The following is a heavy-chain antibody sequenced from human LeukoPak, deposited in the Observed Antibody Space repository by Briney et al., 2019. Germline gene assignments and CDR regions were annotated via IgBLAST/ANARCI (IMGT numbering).Heavy chain of an antibody. J-gene: IGHJ4*02. CDR2: FSGGP. CDR3: ATGGGPFDY. V-gene: IGHV4-4*07. Sequence: PSETLSLTCSVSGGSISFWQWNWIRQAAGRGLEWIGRFSGGPNYNPSLKSRVTMSLDTSKNQFFLKVSSVTAADTAVYFCATGGGPFDYWGQGILVTVSS. CDR1: GGSISFWQ. D-gene: IGHD3-16*01.